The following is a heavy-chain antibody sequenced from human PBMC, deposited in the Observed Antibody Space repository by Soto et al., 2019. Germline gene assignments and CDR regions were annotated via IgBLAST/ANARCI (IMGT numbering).Heavy chain of an antibody. D-gene: IGHD4-17*01. CDR3: ARDRPLSTVTTGYYYGMDV. CDR2: IIPIFGTA. V-gene: IGHV1-69*01. J-gene: IGHJ6*02. Sequence: QVQLVQSGAEVKKPGSSVKVSCKASGGTFSSYAISWVRQAPGQGLEWMGGIIPIFGTANYAQKFQGRVTINADESTSTAYMELSSLRSEDTAVYYCARDRPLSTVTTGYYYGMDVWGQGTTVTVSS. CDR1: GGTFSSYA.